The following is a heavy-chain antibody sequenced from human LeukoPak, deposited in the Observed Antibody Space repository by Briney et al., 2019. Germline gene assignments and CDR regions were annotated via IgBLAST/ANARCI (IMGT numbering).Heavy chain of an antibody. CDR2: IYYTGST. V-gene: IGHV4-59*01. J-gene: IGHJ4*02. CDR3: ARVFSGSEIYVFDY. D-gene: IGHD3-10*01. Sequence: SETLSLTCTVSGASISSYYWSWIRQPPGKGLEWIGYIYYTGSTNYNPSLKSRVTISVDTSKNQFSLNLSSVTAADTAVYYCARVFSGSEIYVFDYWGQGTLVTVSS. CDR1: GASISSYY.